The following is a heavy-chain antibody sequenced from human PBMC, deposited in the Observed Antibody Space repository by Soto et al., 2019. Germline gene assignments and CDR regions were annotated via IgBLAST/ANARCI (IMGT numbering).Heavy chain of an antibody. D-gene: IGHD2-15*01. V-gene: IGHV3-23*01. CDR2: ISGSGDAT. J-gene: IGHJ5*02. CDR3: ASGLVGYCSSDSYYAYWFDP. Sequence: EVQLLESGGDLVHPGGSLRLSCAASGFTFSRFAMSWVRQTPGKGLEWVSAISGSGDATYYADSVKGRFTISRDNSRNTLYLQMNSLRAEDTALYFCASGLVGYCSSDSYYAYWFDPRGQGTLVTVSA. CDR1: GFTFSRFA.